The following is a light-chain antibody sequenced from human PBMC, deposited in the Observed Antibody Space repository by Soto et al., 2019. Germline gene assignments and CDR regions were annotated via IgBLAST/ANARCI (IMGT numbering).Light chain of an antibody. J-gene: IGKJ4*01. V-gene: IGKV3-11*01. Sequence: EVVLTQYPATLSLSPGERATLFCRASQSIGGLLGWYQQKPGQAPRLLIYDTSNRVTGIPARFSGSGSGTDFTLTISSLEPEDFAVYYCQQRSNWLTFGGGTKVEIK. CDR1: QSIGGL. CDR2: DTS. CDR3: QQRSNWLT.